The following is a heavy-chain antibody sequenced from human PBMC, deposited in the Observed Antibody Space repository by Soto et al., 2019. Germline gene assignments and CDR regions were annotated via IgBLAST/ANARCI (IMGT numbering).Heavy chain of an antibody. V-gene: IGHV3-30*18. Sequence: GGSLRLSCAASGFTFSSYGMHWVRQAPGKGLEWVAVISYDGSNTYYADSVKGRFTISRDNSKNTLYLQMNSLRAEDTAVYYCAKDRVYDSSGPDYWGQGTLVTVSS. J-gene: IGHJ4*02. CDR3: AKDRVYDSSGPDY. CDR2: ISYDGSNT. CDR1: GFTFSSYG. D-gene: IGHD3-22*01.